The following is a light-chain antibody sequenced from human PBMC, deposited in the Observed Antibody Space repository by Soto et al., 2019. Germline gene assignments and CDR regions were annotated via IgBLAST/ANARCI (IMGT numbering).Light chain of an antibody. CDR3: CSYAGSNYV. CDR1: SSDVGNYNL. CDR2: EVS. Sequence: QSVLTQPASVSGSPGQSITISCTGTSSDVGNYNLVSWYQHHPGKAPKLMIYEVSKRPSGVSNRFSGSKSGDTASLTISGLQADDDAAYSCCSYAGSNYVFGTGTKVTVL. J-gene: IGLJ1*01. V-gene: IGLV2-23*02.